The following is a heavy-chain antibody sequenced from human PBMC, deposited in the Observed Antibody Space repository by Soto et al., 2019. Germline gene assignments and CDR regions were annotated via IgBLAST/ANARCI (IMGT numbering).Heavy chain of an antibody. CDR1: GYTFTSYG. CDR2: ISAYNGNT. Sequence: ASVKVSCKASGYTFTSYGISWVRQAPGQGLEWMGWISAYNGNTNYAQKLQDRVTMTTDTSTSTAYMELRSLRSDDTAVYYCARGATIFGVVTPLVDYWGQGTLVTVS. J-gene: IGHJ4*02. D-gene: IGHD3-3*01. V-gene: IGHV1-18*01. CDR3: ARGATIFGVVTPLVDY.